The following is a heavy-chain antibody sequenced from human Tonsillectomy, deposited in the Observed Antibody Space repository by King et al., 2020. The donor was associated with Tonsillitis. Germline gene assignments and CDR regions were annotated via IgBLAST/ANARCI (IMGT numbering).Heavy chain of an antibody. V-gene: IGHV3-21*01. Sequence: VQLVESGGGLVKPGGSLRLSCAASGFTFSSYSMNWVRQAPGKGLEWVSSIISSSSYINYADSVKGRFTISRDNAKNTLYLQMNSLRAEDTAVYYCARESVGWELETPIDYCGQGALGTVSS. D-gene: IGHD1-26*01. CDR1: GFTFSSYS. CDR2: IISSSSYI. J-gene: IGHJ4*02. CDR3: ARESVGWELETPIDY.